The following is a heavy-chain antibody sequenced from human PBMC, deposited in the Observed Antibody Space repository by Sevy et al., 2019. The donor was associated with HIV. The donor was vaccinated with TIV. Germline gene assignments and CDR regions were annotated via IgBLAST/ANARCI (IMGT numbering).Heavy chain of an antibody. CDR2: ISYDGSNK. J-gene: IGHJ3*02. CDR1: GFTFSSYA. D-gene: IGHD3-22*01. CDR3: ARDHYPLDYYDSSGFAFDI. Sequence: GGSLRLSCAASGFTFSSYAMHWVRQAPGKGLEWVAVISYDGSNKYYADSVKGRFTISRDNSKNTLYLQMNSLRAEDTAVYYCARDHYPLDYYDSSGFAFDIWGQGTMVTVSS. V-gene: IGHV3-30*04.